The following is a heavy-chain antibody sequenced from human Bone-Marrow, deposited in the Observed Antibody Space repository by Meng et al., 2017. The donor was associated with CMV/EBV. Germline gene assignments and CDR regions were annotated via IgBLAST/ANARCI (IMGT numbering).Heavy chain of an antibody. D-gene: IGHD2-2*01. J-gene: IGHJ4*02. CDR2: IIPIFGTA. CDR3: AKTDVREDIVVVPAALDY. V-gene: IGHV1-69*05. CDR1: GGTFSSYA. Sequence: SVKVSCKASGGTFSSYAISWVRQAPGQGLEWMGGIIPIFGTANYAQKFQGRVTITTDESTSTAYMELSSLRSEDTAVYYCAKTDVREDIVVVPAALDYWGQGTLVTVSS.